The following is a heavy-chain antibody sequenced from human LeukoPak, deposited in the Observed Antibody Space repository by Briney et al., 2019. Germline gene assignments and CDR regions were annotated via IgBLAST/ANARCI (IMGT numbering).Heavy chain of an antibody. CDR3: ARGQWMPQFDY. V-gene: IGHV4-39*07. J-gene: IGHJ4*02. CDR2: IYYSGST. CDR1: GGSISSSSYY. Sequence: SETLSLTCNVSGGSISSSSYYWGWIRQPPGNGLEWIGSIYYSGSTYYNPSLKSRVTISVDTSKNQFSLKLSSVTAADTAVYYCARGQWMPQFDYWGQGTLVTVSS. D-gene: IGHD6-19*01.